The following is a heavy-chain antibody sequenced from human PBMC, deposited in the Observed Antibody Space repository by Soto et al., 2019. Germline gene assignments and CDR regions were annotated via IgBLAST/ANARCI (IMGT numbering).Heavy chain of an antibody. CDR1: GYTFTSYY. CDR3: ARGTYYYDSSGYTDAFDI. CDR2: INPSGGST. J-gene: IGHJ3*02. Sequence: GASVKVSCKASGYTFTSYYMHWVRQAPGQGLEWMGIINPSGGSTSYAQKFQGRVTMTRDTSTSTVYMELSSLRSEDTAVYYCARGTYYYDSSGYTDAFDIWGQGTMVTV. D-gene: IGHD3-22*01. V-gene: IGHV1-46*01.